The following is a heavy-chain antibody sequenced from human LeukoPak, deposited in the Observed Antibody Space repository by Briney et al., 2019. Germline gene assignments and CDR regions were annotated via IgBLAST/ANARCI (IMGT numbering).Heavy chain of an antibody. CDR2: ISAYNGNT. CDR1: GYTFTGYY. J-gene: IGHJ4*02. Sequence: ASXKVSCKASGYTFTGYYMHWVRQAPGQGREWMGWISAYNGNTNYAQKLQGRGTMTTDTYTSTAYMELRSLRSDNTAVYYCARAGAHDYGGNSYWGQGTLVTVSS. V-gene: IGHV1-18*04. D-gene: IGHD4-23*01. CDR3: ARAGAHDYGGNSY.